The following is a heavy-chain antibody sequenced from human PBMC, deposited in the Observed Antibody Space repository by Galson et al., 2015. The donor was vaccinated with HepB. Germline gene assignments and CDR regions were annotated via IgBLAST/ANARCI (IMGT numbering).Heavy chain of an antibody. CDR1: GFTFSGSA. D-gene: IGHD3-10*01. V-gene: IGHV3-73*01. CDR3: TRLLTGGFGIDWFDP. J-gene: IGHJ5*02. CDR2: IRSKAKSYAT. Sequence: SLRLSCAASGFTFSGSAMHWVRQASGKELEWVGRIRSKAKSYATTYAASVKGRFTISRDDAKNTAYLQMNSLKTEDTAVYYCTRLLTGGFGIDWFDPWGQGTLVTVSS.